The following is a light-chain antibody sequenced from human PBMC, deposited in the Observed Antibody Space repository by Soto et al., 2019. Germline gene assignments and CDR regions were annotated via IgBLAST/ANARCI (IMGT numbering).Light chain of an antibody. V-gene: IGKV1-5*01. J-gene: IGKJ1*01. CDR3: QQYNSYSRT. CDR1: QTISSW. Sequence: DIQMTQSPSTLSASLGDRVTMTCRASQTISSWLAWYQQKPGKAPKLLIYDASSLESGVPSRFSGSGSGTEFTPTISSLQPDDFATYYCQQYNSYSRTFGQGTKVDIK. CDR2: DAS.